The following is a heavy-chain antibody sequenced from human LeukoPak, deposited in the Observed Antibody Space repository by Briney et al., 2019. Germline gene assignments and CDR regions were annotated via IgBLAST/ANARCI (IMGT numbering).Heavy chain of an antibody. D-gene: IGHD3-22*01. J-gene: IGHJ4*02. V-gene: IGHV3-48*01. CDR3: ARGLWYDSSGYYYAPKQDFDY. CDR1: GFTFSSYS. CDR2: ISSSSSTI. Sequence: PGGSLRLSCAASGFTFSSYSMNWVRQAPGKGLEWVSYISSSSSTIYYADSVKGRFTISRDNAKNSLYLQMNSLRAEDTAVYYCARGLWYDSSGYYYAPKQDFDYWGQGTLVTVSS.